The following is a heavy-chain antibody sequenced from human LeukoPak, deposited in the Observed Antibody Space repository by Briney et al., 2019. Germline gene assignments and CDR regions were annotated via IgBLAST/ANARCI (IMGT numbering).Heavy chain of an antibody. CDR3: ARDLLPTTGYALAY. CDR1: GDSLSSSSTS. J-gene: IGHJ4*02. CDR2: TYYRSKWYY. D-gene: IGHD1-1*01. Sequence: SQTLSLTCAISGDSLSSSSTSGSWTRQSPSRGVEWLGRTYYRSKWYYEYAVFVESRMTIYVDTSKNQFSLQLNSVTPEDTAVYYCARDLLPTTGYALAYWGQGSPVTVSS. V-gene: IGHV6-1*01.